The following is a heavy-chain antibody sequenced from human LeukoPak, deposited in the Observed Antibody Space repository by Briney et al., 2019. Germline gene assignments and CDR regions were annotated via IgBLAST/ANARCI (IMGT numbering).Heavy chain of an antibody. CDR1: GGSISSGSYY. D-gene: IGHD3/OR15-3a*01. Sequence: SQTLSLTCTVSGGSISSGSYYWSWIRQPAGKGLEWIGRIYTSGSTNYNPSLKSRVTISVDTSKNQFSLELSSVTAADTAVYYCAREWDWNFDYWGQGTLVTVSS. V-gene: IGHV4-61*02. CDR2: IYTSGST. CDR3: AREWDWNFDY. J-gene: IGHJ4*02.